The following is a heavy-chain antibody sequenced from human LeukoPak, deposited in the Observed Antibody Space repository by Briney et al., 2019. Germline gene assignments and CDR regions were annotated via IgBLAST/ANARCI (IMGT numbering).Heavy chain of an antibody. CDR1: GGSISSSNW. V-gene: IGHV4-4*02. CDR3: ARDYRIGGFDAFDI. D-gene: IGHD3-16*02. J-gene: IGHJ3*02. CDR2: IYHSGST. Sequence: KPSETLSLTCAVSGGSISSSNWWSWVRQPPGKGLEWIGEIYHSGSTNYNPSLKSRVTISVDTSKNQFSPKLSSVTAADTAVYYCARDYRIGGFDAFDIWGQGTMVTVSS.